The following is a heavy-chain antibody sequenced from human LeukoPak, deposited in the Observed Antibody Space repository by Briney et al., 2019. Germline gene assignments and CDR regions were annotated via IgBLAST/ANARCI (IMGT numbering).Heavy chain of an antibody. CDR2: IYTSGST. CDR3: ARDPPTTVSY. V-gene: IGHV4-61*02. CDR1: GGSISSGSYY. J-gene: IGHJ4*02. D-gene: IGHD4-17*01. Sequence: SQTLSLTCTVSGGSISSGSYYWSWIRQPAGKGLEWIGRIYTSGSTNYNPSLKSRVTISVDTSKNQFSLKLSSVTAADTAVYYCARDPPTTVSYWGQGTLVTVSS.